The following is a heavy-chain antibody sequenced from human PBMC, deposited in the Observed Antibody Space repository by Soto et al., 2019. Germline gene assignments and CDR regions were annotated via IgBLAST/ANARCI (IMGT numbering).Heavy chain of an antibody. CDR2: IYWNDDN. J-gene: IGHJ4*02. D-gene: IGHD2-8*01. CDR1: GFSLTTGAVG. Sequence: QITLKESGPTLVKPTQTLTLTCSFSGFSLTTGAVGVGWIRQPPGKALEWLALIYWNDDNRYNPSLKSRLTITKETDKNQVVLTMTNMDPVDTATYFCTHRRAGLNGVWGQGTLVTVS. CDR3: THRRAGLNGV. V-gene: IGHV2-5*01.